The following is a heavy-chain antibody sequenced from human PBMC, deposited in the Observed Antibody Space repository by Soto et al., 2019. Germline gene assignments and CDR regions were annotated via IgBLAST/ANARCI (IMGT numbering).Heavy chain of an antibody. CDR2: IYWDDDK. Sequence: QITLKESGPTLVKPTQTLTLTCTFSGFSLSTSGVGVGWIRQPPGKALEWLALIYWDDDKHHSPSLKSRLTSYKDPTKNQGVLTMTNVHPVDTATYYSVHVHDGDCSGGSCHTDSGGFDYWGQGTLVTVAS. V-gene: IGHV2-5*02. CDR1: GFSLSTSGVG. D-gene: IGHD2-15*01. CDR3: VHVHDGDCSGGSCHTDSGGFDY. J-gene: IGHJ4*02.